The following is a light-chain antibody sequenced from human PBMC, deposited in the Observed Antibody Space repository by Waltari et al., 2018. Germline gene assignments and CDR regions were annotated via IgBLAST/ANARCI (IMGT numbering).Light chain of an antibody. CDR1: QNIFST. Sequence: EIVLTQSPGTLSLSPGERATLSCRASQNIFSTLAWYQQKPGQAPRLLIYGAYTRATGIPDRFSGSGSGTDFSLTISGLDPEDFAVDYCQHYVRLPVTFGQGTKVEIK. J-gene: IGKJ1*01. V-gene: IGKV3-20*01. CDR2: GAY. CDR3: QHYVRLPVT.